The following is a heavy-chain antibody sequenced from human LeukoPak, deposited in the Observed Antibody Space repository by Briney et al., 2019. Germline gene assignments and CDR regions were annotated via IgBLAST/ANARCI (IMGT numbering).Heavy chain of an antibody. Sequence: GGSLRLSCAASGFTFSTHSMSWVRQAPGKGLEWVSGIGDNGAKTYYADFVKGRFTISRDNSKETLYLQMNSLRAEDTAVYYCAKEYTTSWFTSLNWGQGTLVTVSS. CDR3: AKEYTTSWFTSLN. D-gene: IGHD6-13*01. J-gene: IGHJ4*02. V-gene: IGHV3-23*01. CDR2: IGDNGAKT. CDR1: GFTFSTHS.